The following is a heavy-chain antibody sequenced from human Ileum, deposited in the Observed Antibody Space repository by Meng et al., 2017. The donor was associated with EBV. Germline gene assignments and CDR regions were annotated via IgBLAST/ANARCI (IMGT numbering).Heavy chain of an antibody. CDR2: MNPNSANT. CDR3: VRGKLTTVITPIDY. CDR1: GYTFSSND. J-gene: IGHJ4*02. D-gene: IGHD4-23*01. Sequence: QVQLEQSVAVFRKTWSSVNVSCKASGYTFSSNDINWLRQAPRQGPEWMGWMNPNSANTGFAPKFQCRVTMTRDTSITTAYMELSSLTSEDTAVYYCVRGKLTTVITPIDYWGQGTLVTVSS. V-gene: IGHV1-8*01.